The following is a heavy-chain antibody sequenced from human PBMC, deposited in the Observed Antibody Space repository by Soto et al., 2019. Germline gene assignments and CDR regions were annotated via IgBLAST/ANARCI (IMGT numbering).Heavy chain of an antibody. CDR1: GFTFSSYA. J-gene: IGHJ6*02. CDR3: AKDMYSSSSYYGMDV. CDR2: ISAGGGST. Sequence: TGGSLRLSCAASGFTFSSYAMTWVRQAPGKGLEWVSVISAGGGSTFYAESVKGRFTSTRDNSKNTLYLQMNSLRAEDTAVYYCAKDMYSSSSYYGMDVWGQGTTVTVSS. V-gene: IGHV3-23*01. D-gene: IGHD6-6*01.